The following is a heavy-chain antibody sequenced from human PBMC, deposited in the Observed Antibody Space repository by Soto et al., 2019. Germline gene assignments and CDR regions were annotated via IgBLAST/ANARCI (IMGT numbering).Heavy chain of an antibody. CDR2: IYYSGST. CDR3: ARDKGHDYGDYYFDY. CDR1: GGSVSSGSYY. D-gene: IGHD4-17*01. J-gene: IGHJ4*02. Sequence: SETLSLTCTVSGGSVSSGSYYWSWIRQPPGNGLEWIGYIYYSGSTNYNPSLKSRVTISVDTSKNQFSLKLSSVTAADTAVYYCARDKGHDYGDYYFDYWGQGTLVTVS. V-gene: IGHV4-61*01.